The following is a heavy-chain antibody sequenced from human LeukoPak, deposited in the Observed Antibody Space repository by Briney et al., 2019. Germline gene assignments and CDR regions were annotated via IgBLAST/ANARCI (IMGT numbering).Heavy chain of an antibody. CDR2: MNPNSGNT. CDR1: GDTFTSYN. Sequence: ASVRVSCKASGDTFTSYNMNWVRQATGQGLEWMGWMNPNSGNTGYAQKFQGRVTMTRNTSISTAYMELSSLRSEDTAVYYCATTGYSSALRDYWGQGTLVTVSS. J-gene: IGHJ4*02. V-gene: IGHV1-8*01. D-gene: IGHD6-19*01. CDR3: ATTGYSSALRDY.